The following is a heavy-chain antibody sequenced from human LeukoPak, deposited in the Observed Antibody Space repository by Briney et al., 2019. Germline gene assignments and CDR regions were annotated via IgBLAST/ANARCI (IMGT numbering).Heavy chain of an antibody. J-gene: IGHJ4*02. V-gene: IGHV4-34*01. CDR3: ASCVDPQGFDY. CDR1: GGSFSGYY. CDR2: INHSGST. Sequence: SETLSLTCAVNGGSFSGYYWSWIRQPPGKGLEWIGEINHSGSTNYNPSLKSRVTISVDTSKNQFSLNLSSVTSADTAVYYCASCVDPQGFDYWGQGTLVTVSS.